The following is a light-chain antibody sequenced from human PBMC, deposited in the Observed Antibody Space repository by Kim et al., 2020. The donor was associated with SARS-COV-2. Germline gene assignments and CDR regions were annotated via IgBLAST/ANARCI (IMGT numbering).Light chain of an antibody. Sequence: VSPGQTASIPCSGERLGDKYASWYQQKPGQSPVLIMYEDKNRHSGIPGRFSGSNYGSTATLSSGGTQPLDKTDYYCQTWDTTTNVIFDGGTQLTDL. CDR1: RLGDKY. V-gene: IGLV3-1*01. CDR2: EDK. CDR3: QTWDTTTNVI. J-gene: IGLJ2*01.